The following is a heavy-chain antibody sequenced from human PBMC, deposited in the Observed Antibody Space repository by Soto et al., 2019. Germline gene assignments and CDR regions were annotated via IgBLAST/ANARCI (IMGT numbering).Heavy chain of an antibody. Sequence: QVQLQQWGAGLLKPSETLSLTCAVYGGSFSGYYWSWIRQPPGKGLEWIGEINHSGSTNYNPSLKSRVTRSVDTSKNQFSLKLSSVTAADTAVYYCARLWTPPRGWYGFLNWFDPWGQGTLVTVSS. CDR3: ARLWTPPRGWYGFLNWFDP. CDR1: GGSFSGYY. CDR2: INHSGST. D-gene: IGHD6-19*01. J-gene: IGHJ5*02. V-gene: IGHV4-34*01.